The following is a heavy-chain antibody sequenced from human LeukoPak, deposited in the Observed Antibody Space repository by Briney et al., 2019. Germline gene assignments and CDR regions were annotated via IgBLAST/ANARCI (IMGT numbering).Heavy chain of an antibody. CDR3: ARHRESRSSWYYFDY. J-gene: IGHJ4*02. D-gene: IGHD6-13*01. Sequence: GGSLRLSCTASGFTFSDHYMSWTRQAPGKGLEWISYISSSGSTVFYADSVKGRFTISRDDAENSLYLQMNSLRAEDTAVYYCARHRESRSSWYYFDYWGQGILVTVSS. CDR2: ISSSGSTV. CDR1: GFTFSDHY. V-gene: IGHV3-11*01.